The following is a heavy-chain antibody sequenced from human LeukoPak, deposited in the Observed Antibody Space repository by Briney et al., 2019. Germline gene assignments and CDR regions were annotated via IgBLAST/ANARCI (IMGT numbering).Heavy chain of an antibody. CDR2: INPNSGGT. V-gene: IGHV1-2*02. Sequence: ASVKVSCKASGYTFTGYYMHWVRQAPGQGLEWMGWINPNSGGTNYAQKFQGRVTMTRDTSISTAYVELSRLRSDDTAVYYCARQFPAASPYFDYWGQGTLVTVSS. CDR1: GYTFTGYY. J-gene: IGHJ4*02. D-gene: IGHD2-2*01. CDR3: ARQFPAASPYFDY.